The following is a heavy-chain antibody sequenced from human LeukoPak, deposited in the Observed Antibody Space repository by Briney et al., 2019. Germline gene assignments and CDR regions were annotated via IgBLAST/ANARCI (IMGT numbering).Heavy chain of an antibody. CDR3: AADYYDSSGHHFDY. CDR1: GFPFSSYS. D-gene: IGHD3-22*01. J-gene: IGHJ4*02. Sequence: GRSLRLSCAASGFPFSSYSIHWVRQAPGKGLEWVAVISYDGSIKYYADSVKGRFTISRDNSKNTLYLQMNSLRAEDTAVYYCAADYYDSSGHHFDYWGQGTLVTVSS. CDR2: ISYDGSIK. V-gene: IGHV3-30-3*01.